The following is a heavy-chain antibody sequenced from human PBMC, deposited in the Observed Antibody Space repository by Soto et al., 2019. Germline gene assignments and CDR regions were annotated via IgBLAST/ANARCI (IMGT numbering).Heavy chain of an antibody. Sequence: QVQLVQSGAEVKKPGSSVKVSCKASGGTFSSYAISWVRQAPGQGLEWMGGIIPIFGTANYAQKFQGRVTITADESTSTAYMELSRLRSEDTAVYYCARGVPFLYYYDSSGYYELDYWGQGTLVTVSS. J-gene: IGHJ4*02. D-gene: IGHD3-22*01. CDR2: IIPIFGTA. V-gene: IGHV1-69*01. CDR3: ARGVPFLYYYDSSGYYELDY. CDR1: GGTFSSYA.